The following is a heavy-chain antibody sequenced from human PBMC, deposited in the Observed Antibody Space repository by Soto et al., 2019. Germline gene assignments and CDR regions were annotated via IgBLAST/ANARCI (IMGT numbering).Heavy chain of an antibody. V-gene: IGHV3-30*18. CDR1: GFTFSSYA. CDR2: ISYDGSNK. D-gene: IGHD3-10*01. Sequence: PGGSLRLSCAASGFTFSSYAMHWVRQAPGKGLEWVAVISYDGSNKYYADSVKGRFTISRDNSKNTLYLQMNSLRAEDTAVYYCAKDFGLLWFGELLSHYSGMDVWGQGPTDIVSS. J-gene: IGHJ6*02. CDR3: AKDFGLLWFGELLSHYSGMDV.